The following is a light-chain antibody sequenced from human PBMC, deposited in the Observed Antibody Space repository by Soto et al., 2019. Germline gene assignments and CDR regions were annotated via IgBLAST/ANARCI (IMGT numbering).Light chain of an antibody. J-gene: IGLJ2*01. CDR2: DVT. Sequence: QSALAQPRSVSGSPGQSVTISCSGTSSDVGGYNSVSWYQQFPGKAPKLMIYDVTNRPSGVPDRFSGSKSGNTASLTISGLQAEDEADYYCCSYAASCTLVFGGGTKVTVL. V-gene: IGLV2-11*01. CDR3: CSYAASCTLV. CDR1: SSDVGGYNS.